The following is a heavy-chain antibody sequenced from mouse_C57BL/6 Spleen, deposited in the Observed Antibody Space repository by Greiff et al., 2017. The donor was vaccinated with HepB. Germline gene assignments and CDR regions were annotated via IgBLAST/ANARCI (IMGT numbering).Heavy chain of an antibody. CDR3: TTHYYGSSSGYFDV. CDR1: GFNIKDYY. V-gene: IGHV14-1*01. D-gene: IGHD1-1*01. Sequence: VQLKQSGAELVRPGASVKLSCTASGFNIKDYYMHWVKQRPEQGLEWIGRIDPEDGDTEYAPKFQVKATMTADTSSKTAYLQLSSLTSEDTAVYYCTTHYYGSSSGYFDVWGTGTTVTVSS. J-gene: IGHJ1*03. CDR2: IDPEDGDT.